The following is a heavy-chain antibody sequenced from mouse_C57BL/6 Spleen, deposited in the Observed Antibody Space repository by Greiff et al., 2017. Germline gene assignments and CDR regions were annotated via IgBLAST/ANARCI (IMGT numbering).Heavy chain of an antibody. Sequence: EVQLQQSGPVLVKPGASVKMSCKASGYTFTDYYMNWVKQSHGKSLAWIGVINPYNGGTSYNQKFKGKATLTVDKSSRTAYMELNSLSSEDSAVYCCTRFYSNYGRFAYWGQGTLVTVSA. CDR2: INPYNGGT. V-gene: IGHV1-19*01. CDR1: GYTFTDYY. CDR3: TRFYSNYGRFAY. D-gene: IGHD2-5*01. J-gene: IGHJ3*01.